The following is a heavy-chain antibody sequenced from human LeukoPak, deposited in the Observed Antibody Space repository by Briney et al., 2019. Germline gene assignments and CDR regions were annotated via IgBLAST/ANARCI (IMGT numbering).Heavy chain of an antibody. D-gene: IGHD6-13*01. V-gene: IGHV3-23*01. CDR1: GFTSSSYA. J-gene: IGHJ4*02. Sequence: PGGSLRLSCAASGFTSSSYAMSWVRQAPGKGLEWVSGISGSGGSTYYADSVKARFTISRDNSKKTLHLQMNSLRAEDTAIYYCAKASSAGDSSSWNYWGQGILVTVSS. CDR3: AKASSAGDSSSWNY. CDR2: ISGSGGST.